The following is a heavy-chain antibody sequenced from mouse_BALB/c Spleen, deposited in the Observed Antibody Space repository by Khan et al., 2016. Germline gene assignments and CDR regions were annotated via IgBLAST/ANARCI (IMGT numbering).Heavy chain of an antibody. CDR3: ARGLLPLFDY. J-gene: IGHJ2*01. CDR2: IRNKANGYTT. Sequence: EVELVESGGGLVQPGGSLRLSCATSGFTFTDYYMSWVRQPPGKALEWLGFIRNKANGYTTEYSASVKGRFTISRDNSHSILYLQVNTLRAEDSATYYCARGLLPLFDYWGQGTTLTVSS. V-gene: IGHV7-3*02. CDR1: GFTFTDYY. D-gene: IGHD1-1*01.